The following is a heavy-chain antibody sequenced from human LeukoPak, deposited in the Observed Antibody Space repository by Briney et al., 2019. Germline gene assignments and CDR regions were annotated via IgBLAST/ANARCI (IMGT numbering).Heavy chain of an antibody. CDR3: ATAGSGSYYQYFDY. CDR2: ISGSGGST. CDR1: GFTFSSYG. D-gene: IGHD3-10*01. J-gene: IGHJ4*02. V-gene: IGHV3-23*01. Sequence: GGSLRLSCAASGFTFSSYGMSWVRQAPGKGLEWVSAISGSGGSTYYADSVKGRFTISRDNSKNTLYLQMNSLRAEDTAVYYCATAGSGSYYQYFDYWGQGTLVTVSS.